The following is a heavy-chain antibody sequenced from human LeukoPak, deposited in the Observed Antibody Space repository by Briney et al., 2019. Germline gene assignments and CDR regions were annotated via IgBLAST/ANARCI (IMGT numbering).Heavy chain of an antibody. CDR3: ATASGIVGARGFDY. Sequence: ASVKVSCKASGYTFTGYYMHWVRQAPGQGLEWMGWINPNSGGTNYAQKFQGRVTMTRDTSISTAYMELSRLRSDDTAVYYCATASGIVGARGFDYWGQGTLVTVSS. J-gene: IGHJ4*02. D-gene: IGHD1-26*01. CDR2: INPNSGGT. V-gene: IGHV1-2*02. CDR1: GYTFTGYY.